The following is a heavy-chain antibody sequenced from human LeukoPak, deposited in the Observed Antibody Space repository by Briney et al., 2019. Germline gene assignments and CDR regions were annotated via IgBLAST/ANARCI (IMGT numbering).Heavy chain of an antibody. D-gene: IGHD3-9*01. J-gene: IGHJ4*02. CDR2: IYYSGST. V-gene: IGHV4-59*01. Sequence: SETLSLTCTVSGSSISSYYWSWIRQPPGKGLEWIGYIYYSGSTNYNPSLKSRVTISVDTSKNQFSLKLSSVTAADTAVYYCARVILGVTVFDYWGQGTLVTVSS. CDR3: ARVILGVTVFDY. CDR1: GSSISSYY.